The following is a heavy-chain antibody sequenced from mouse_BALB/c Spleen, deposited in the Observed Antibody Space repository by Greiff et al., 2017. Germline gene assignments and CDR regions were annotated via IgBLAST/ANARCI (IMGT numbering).Heavy chain of an antibody. CDR1: GFSLTSYG. CDR2: IWAGGST. V-gene: IGHV2-9*02. D-gene: IGHD2-14*01. CDR3: ARGDRYDGAWFAY. J-gene: IGHJ3*01. Sequence: QVQLQQSGPGLVAPSQSLSITCTVSGFSLTSYGVHWVRQPPGKGLEWLGVIWAGGSTNYNSALMSRLSISKDNSKSQVFLKMNSLQTDDTAMYYCARGDRYDGAWFAYWGQGTLVTVSA.